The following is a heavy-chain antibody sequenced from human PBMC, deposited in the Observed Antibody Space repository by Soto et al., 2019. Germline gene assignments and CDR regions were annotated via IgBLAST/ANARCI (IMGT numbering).Heavy chain of an antibody. D-gene: IGHD2-15*01. V-gene: IGHV3-33*01. CDR3: ARDSSRAYCSGGSCFTFDY. J-gene: IGHJ4*02. Sequence: GGSLRLSCAASGLTFSSYGMHWVRQAPGKGLEWVAVIWYDGSNKYYADSVKGRFTISRDNSKNTLYLQMNSLRAEDTAVYYCARDSSRAYCSGGSCFTFDYWGQGTLVTVSS. CDR1: GLTFSSYG. CDR2: IWYDGSNK.